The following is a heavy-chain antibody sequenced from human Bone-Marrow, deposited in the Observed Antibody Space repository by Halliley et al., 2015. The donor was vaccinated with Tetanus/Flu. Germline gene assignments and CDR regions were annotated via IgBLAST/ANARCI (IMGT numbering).Heavy chain of an antibody. CDR1: GVSLTSSSYY. CDR3: ARHYRHWLFDY. D-gene: IGHD3-16*02. Sequence: TLSLTCTVSGVSLTSSSYYWGWIRQPPGKGLEWIGSLYYSGSTFYNPSLKSRVTISVDTSKNHLSLNLNSVTAADTAVYYCARHYRHWLFDYWGQGTLVTASS. J-gene: IGHJ4*02. CDR2: LYYSGST. V-gene: IGHV4-39*01.